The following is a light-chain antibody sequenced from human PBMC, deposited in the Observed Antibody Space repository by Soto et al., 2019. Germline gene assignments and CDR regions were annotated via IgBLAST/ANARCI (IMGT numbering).Light chain of an antibody. V-gene: IGKV1-5*03. Sequence: DIQMTQSPSTLSASVGDRVTITCRASQSISTCLAWFQQKPGKAPKLLLYKTSTLESGVPSRFSGSGSGTEFTLTISSLQPDDFATYYCQQYNSYPYTFGQGTKPEIK. CDR3: QQYNSYPYT. CDR1: QSISTC. J-gene: IGKJ2*01. CDR2: KTS.